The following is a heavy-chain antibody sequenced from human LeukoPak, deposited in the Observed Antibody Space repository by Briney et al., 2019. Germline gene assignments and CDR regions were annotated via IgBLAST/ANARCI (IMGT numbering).Heavy chain of an antibody. V-gene: IGHV3-53*01. CDR3: ARGLRHCDRTSCFQPFDC. Sequence: GGSLRLSCAASGLTVSSSYMTWVRQAPGKGLEWVSITYADGYTFHADSVKGRFTISRDSSKNTLCLQMNSLRAEDTAMYYCARGLRHCDRTSCFQPFDCWGQGTLVTVSS. J-gene: IGHJ4*02. CDR1: GLTVSSSY. D-gene: IGHD2-2*01. CDR2: TYADGYT.